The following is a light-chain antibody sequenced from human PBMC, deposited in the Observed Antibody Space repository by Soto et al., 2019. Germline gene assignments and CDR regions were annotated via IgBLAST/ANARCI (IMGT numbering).Light chain of an antibody. V-gene: IGLV8-61*01. J-gene: IGLJ2*01. CDR2: STD. CDR3: VLYMGSGISV. Sequence: QAVVTQEPSFSVSPGGTVTLTCGLSSGSVSTSYYPSWYQQTPGQAPRTLIYSTDSRSSGVPDRFSGSILGNKAALTITGAHADDDSDYYCVLYMGSGISVFGGGTKVTVL. CDR1: SGSVSTSYY.